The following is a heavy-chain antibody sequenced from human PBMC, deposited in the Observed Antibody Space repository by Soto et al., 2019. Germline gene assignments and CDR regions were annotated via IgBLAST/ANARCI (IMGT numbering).Heavy chain of an antibody. D-gene: IGHD5-12*01. CDR3: ARDSGLSGYDFAQYGIQT. Sequence: EVQLVESGGGLVQPGGSLRLSCAASGFTVSSNYMSWVRQAPGKGLEWVSVIYSGGSTYYADSVKGRFTISRHNSKNTLYLQMNSLRAEDTAVYYCARDSGLSGYDFAQYGIQTWGQGTMVTVSS. CDR1: GFTVSSNY. J-gene: IGHJ3*01. CDR2: IYSGGST. V-gene: IGHV3-53*04.